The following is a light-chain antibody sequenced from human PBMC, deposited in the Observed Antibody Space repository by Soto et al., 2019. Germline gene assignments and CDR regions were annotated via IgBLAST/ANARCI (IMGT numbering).Light chain of an antibody. J-gene: IGKJ1*01. Sequence: MHITRSRSTVSGCVGDRVTITCRASQTISSWLAWYQQKPGKAPKLLIYKASTLKSGVPSRFSGSGSGTEFILSINSLQSEDIATYYCLQVSSFPRTFGQGTKVDIK. V-gene: IGKV1-5*03. CDR1: QTISSW. CDR2: KAS. CDR3: LQVSSFPRT.